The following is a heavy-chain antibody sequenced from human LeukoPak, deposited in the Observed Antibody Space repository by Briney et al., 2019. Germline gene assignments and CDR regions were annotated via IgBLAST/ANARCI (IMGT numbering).Heavy chain of an antibody. CDR2: IRYDGSNK. CDR1: GFTFSSYG. Sequence: GGSLRLSCAASGFTFSSYGMHWVRQAPGKGLEWVAFIRYDGSNKYYADSVKGRFTISRDNSKNTLYLQMNSLRAEDTAVYYCAKDQVVVVAATGGYYYYYYMDAWGKGTTVTISS. V-gene: IGHV3-30*02. CDR3: AKDQVVVVAATGGYYYYYYMDA. D-gene: IGHD2-15*01. J-gene: IGHJ6*03.